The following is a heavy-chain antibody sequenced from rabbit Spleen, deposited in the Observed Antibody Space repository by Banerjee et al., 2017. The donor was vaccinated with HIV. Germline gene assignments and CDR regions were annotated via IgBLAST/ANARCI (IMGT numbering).Heavy chain of an antibody. D-gene: IGHD4-1*01. CDR1: GFSLNSDDG. CDR3: ARDLAGVIGWNFNL. V-gene: IGHV1S45*01. Sequence: QEQRGESGGGLFQPGGSLARTCKASGFSLNSDDGMCWVRQAPGKGLEWIGCINTSTGTTVYATWAKGRFTISRTSSPSVTLQMTSLPAADTATYFCARDLAGVIGWNFNLWGPGTLVTVS. J-gene: IGHJ4*01. CDR2: INTSTGTT.